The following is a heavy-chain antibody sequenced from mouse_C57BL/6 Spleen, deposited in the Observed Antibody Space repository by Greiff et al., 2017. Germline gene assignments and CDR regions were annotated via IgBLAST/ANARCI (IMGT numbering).Heavy chain of an antibody. CDR1: GYTFTDYY. Sequence: VQRVESGAELVRPGASVKLSCKASGYTFTDYYINWVKQRPGQGLEWIARIYPGSGNTYYNEKFKGKATLTAEKSSSTAYMQLSSLTSEDSAVYVCARRHDGYLMDYWGQGTSVTVSS. J-gene: IGHJ4*01. D-gene: IGHD2-3*01. V-gene: IGHV1-76*01. CDR3: ARRHDGYLMDY. CDR2: IYPGSGNT.